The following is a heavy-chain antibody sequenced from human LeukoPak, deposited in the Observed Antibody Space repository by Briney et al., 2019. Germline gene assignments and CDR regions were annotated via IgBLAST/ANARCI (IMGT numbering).Heavy chain of an antibody. D-gene: IGHD3-10*01. Sequence: ASVKVSCKASGYTFTSYDINWVRQATGQGLEWMGWMNPNSGNTGYAQKFQGRVTMTRNTSISTAYTELSSLRSEDTAVYYCARARVRGVRFYYYYGMDVWGQGTTVTVSS. CDR3: ARARVRGVRFYYYYGMDV. CDR2: MNPNSGNT. V-gene: IGHV1-8*01. J-gene: IGHJ6*02. CDR1: GYTFTSYD.